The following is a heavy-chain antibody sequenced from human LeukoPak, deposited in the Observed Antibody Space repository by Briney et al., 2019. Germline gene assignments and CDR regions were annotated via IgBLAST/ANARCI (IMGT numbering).Heavy chain of an antibody. J-gene: IGHJ4*02. CDR1: GDSISSYY. V-gene: IGHV4-4*07. Sequence: SETLSLTCTVSGDSISSYYWSWIRQPAGKGLEWIGRIYTGGSTNYNPSLKSRVTISVDKSKNQFSLKLNSLTAADTAIYYCARAQIAVNFYYFDYWGQGTLVTVSS. CDR2: IYTGGST. CDR3: ARAQIAVNFYYFDY. D-gene: IGHD6-19*01.